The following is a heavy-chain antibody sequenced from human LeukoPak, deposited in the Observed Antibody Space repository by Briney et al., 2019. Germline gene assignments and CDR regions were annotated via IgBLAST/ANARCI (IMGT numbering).Heavy chain of an antibody. CDR1: GFSLSTSGVG. CDR3: AHSRKRTWIQLWPTPPLGFDY. CDR2: IYWDDDK. V-gene: IGHV2-5*02. D-gene: IGHD5-18*01. Sequence: SGPTLVKPTQTLTLTCTFSGFSLSTSGVGVGWIRQPPGKALEWLALIYWDDDKRYSPSLKSRLTITKDTSKNQVVLTMTNMDPVDTATYYCAHSRKRTWIQLWPTPPLGFDYWGQGTLVTVSS. J-gene: IGHJ4*02.